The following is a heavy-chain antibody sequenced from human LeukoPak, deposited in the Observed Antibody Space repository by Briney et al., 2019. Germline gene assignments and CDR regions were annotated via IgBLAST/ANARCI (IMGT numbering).Heavy chain of an antibody. CDR1: GGSISSSSYY. CDR2: IYYSGST. CDR3: ARHPSSWIDSMDV. V-gene: IGHV4-39*01. D-gene: IGHD2-2*03. J-gene: IGHJ6*02. Sequence: SETLSLTCTVSGGSISSSSYYWGWIRQPPGKGLEWIGSIYYSGSTYYNPSLKSRVTISVDTSKNQFSLKLSSETAADTAVYYCARHPSSWIDSMDVWGQGTTVTVSS.